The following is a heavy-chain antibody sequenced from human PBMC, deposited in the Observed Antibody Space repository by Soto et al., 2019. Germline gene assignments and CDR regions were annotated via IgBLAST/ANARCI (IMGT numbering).Heavy chain of an antibody. Sequence: ASVKVSCKASGGTFSSYAISWVRQAPGQGLEWMGGIIPIFGTANYAQKFQGRVTITADESTSTAYIELSSLRSEDTAVYYFAGDSVAAAGPRANYYYYGMDVWGQGTTVTVSS. CDR1: GGTFSSYA. J-gene: IGHJ6*02. CDR2: IIPIFGTA. CDR3: AGDSVAAAGPRANYYYYGMDV. V-gene: IGHV1-69*13. D-gene: IGHD6-13*01.